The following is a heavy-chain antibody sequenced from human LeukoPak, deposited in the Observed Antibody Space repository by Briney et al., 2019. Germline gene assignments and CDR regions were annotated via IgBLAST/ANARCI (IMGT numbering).Heavy chain of an antibody. CDR2: IYPGDSVT. CDR1: GXSFTTYW. Sequence: HGESLKISCKGSGXSFTTYWIGWVRQMPGKGLEWMGIIYPGDSVTRYSPSFQGQVTISADKSISTAYLQWSSLKASDTAMYYCARRAYLRESSPSGYYFDYWGQGTLVTVSS. J-gene: IGHJ4*02. CDR3: ARRAYLRESSPSGYYFDY. D-gene: IGHD2-2*01. V-gene: IGHV5-51*01.